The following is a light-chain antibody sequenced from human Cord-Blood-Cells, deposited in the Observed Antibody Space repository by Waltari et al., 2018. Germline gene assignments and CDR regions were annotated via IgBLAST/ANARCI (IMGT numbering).Light chain of an antibody. Sequence: QSALTQPASVSGSPGQTITISCTGTRSDVGSYNLVSWYQQHPGKAPKLMIYEGSTRPSGVSNRFSGSKSGNTASLTISGLQAEDEADYYCCSYAGSSTSVFGGGTKLTVL. V-gene: IGLV2-23*01. CDR1: RSDVGSYNL. CDR2: EGS. CDR3: CSYAGSSTSV. J-gene: IGLJ3*02.